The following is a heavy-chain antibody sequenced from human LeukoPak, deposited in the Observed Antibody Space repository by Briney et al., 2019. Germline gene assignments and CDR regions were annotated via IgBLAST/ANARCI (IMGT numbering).Heavy chain of an antibody. CDR1: GYTFDSYG. J-gene: IGHJ4*02. CDR2: ISVYNGYT. D-gene: IGHD6-6*01. V-gene: IGHV1-18*01. Sequence: GASVKVSCKASGYTFDSYGISWVRQAPGQGLELMGWISVYNGYTDTAQKLQSRLTMTTDASTSTAYMELTNLRSDDTAVYYCARRAARPYYFDNWGQGTLVTVSS. CDR3: ARRAARPYYFDN.